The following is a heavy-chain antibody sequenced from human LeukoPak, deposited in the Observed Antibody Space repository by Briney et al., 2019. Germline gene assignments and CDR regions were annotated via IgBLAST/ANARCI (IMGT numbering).Heavy chain of an antibody. D-gene: IGHD6-19*01. V-gene: IGHV3-30*04. CDR2: ISYDGSNK. CDR1: GFTFSSYA. CDR3: ARDIAPYSSGLDYNDAFDI. J-gene: IGHJ3*02. Sequence: PGRSLRLSCAASGFTFSSYAMHWVRQAPGKGLEWVAVISYDGSNKYYADSVKGRFTISRDNSKNTLYLQMNSLRAEDTAVYYCARDIAPYSSGLDYNDAFDIWGQGTMVTVSS.